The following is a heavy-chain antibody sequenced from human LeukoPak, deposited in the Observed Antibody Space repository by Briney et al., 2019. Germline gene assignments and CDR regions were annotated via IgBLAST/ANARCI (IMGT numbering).Heavy chain of an antibody. D-gene: IGHD4-11*01. J-gene: IGHJ4*02. CDR3: ARRTTVTIPFGY. V-gene: IGHV4-34*01. CDR1: GGSFSDYY. CDR2: INHSGST. Sequence: PSETLSLTCAVYGGSFSDYYWSWIRQPPGKGLEWIGEINHSGSTNYNPSLKSRVTISVDKSKNQFSLKLSPVTAADTAVYYCARRTTVTIPFGYWGQGTLVTVSS.